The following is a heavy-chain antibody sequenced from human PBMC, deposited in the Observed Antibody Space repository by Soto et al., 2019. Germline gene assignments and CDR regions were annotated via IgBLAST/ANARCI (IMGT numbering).Heavy chain of an antibody. CDR3: APLSVSLSGPYGIHV. V-gene: IGHV4-39*01. CDR1: GYSVTSSDYY. J-gene: IGHJ6*02. CDR2: MFYSGLT. D-gene: IGHD2-15*01. Sequence: SETLSLTCTVSGYSVTSSDYYWAWIRQPPGKGLEWIGSMFYSGLTYYNPSLKSRVTLSVDTSKNQFSVRLNSVTAADTAVYYCAPLSVSLSGPYGIHVWGQGTTVTVSS.